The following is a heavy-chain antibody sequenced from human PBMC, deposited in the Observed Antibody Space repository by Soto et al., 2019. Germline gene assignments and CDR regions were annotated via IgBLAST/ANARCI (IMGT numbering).Heavy chain of an antibody. CDR3: TGWGDAFDI. Sequence: EVQLVESGGDLVQPGGSLKLSCAASGFTFSGSSMHWVRQASGKGLEWVGRIRSKANSYATPYAASGEGRFTISRDDSENTGYLQMNSLKTEDTALYFCTGWGDAFDIWGQGTKVTVSS. CDR2: IRSKANSYAT. J-gene: IGHJ3*02. CDR1: GFTFSGSS. V-gene: IGHV3-73*02. D-gene: IGHD1-26*01.